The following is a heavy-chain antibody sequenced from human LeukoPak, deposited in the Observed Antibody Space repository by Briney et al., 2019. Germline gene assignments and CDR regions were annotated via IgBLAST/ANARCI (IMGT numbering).Heavy chain of an antibody. D-gene: IGHD3-3*01. CDR3: ARSVNFWSGYPDY. Sequence: GGSLRLSCAASGFTFNSYGMHWVRQAPGKGLEWVAVIWYDGSSKYYAASVKGRFTISRDNSKNTLYLQMNSLRAEDTAVYYCARSVNFWSGYPDYWGQGTLVTVPS. CDR1: GFTFNSYG. V-gene: IGHV3-33*01. CDR2: IWYDGSSK. J-gene: IGHJ4*02.